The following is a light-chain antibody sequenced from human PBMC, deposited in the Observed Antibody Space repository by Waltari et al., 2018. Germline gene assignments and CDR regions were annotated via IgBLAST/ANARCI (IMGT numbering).Light chain of an antibody. CDR2: RAS. CDR1: QSVGSSS. V-gene: IGKV3-20*01. CDR3: QQHGTLPAT. J-gene: IGKJ1*01. Sequence: EIVLTQSPGTASLSPGERVTLSCRASQSVGSSSLAWYQQKPGQAPRLVIYRASRRATGIPERFSGSGSGTDFSLTSSRLEPEDFAVYYCQQHGTLPATFGQGTKVEIK.